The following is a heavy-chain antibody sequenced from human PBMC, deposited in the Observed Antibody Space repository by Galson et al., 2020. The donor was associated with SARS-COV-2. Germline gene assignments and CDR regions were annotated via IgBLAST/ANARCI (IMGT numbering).Heavy chain of an antibody. CDR3: VRRGALGYWFDP. D-gene: IGHD2-15*01. Sequence: SETLSLTCTLTSYSITRGSYWGCIRQSPGKGLEWLGTISDNGDTHYNPSLRSRVAFSLDTSKNQFFLSLTSVTAADTAVYYCVRRGALGYWFDPWGPGALVTVSA. V-gene: IGHV4-38-2*02. CDR2: ISDNGDT. J-gene: IGHJ5*02. CDR1: SYSITRGSY.